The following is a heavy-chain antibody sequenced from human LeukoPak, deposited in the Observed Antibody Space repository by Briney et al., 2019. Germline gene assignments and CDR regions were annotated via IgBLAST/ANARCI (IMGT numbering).Heavy chain of an antibody. V-gene: IGHV3-7*04. CDR2: IKRDGSYE. CDR1: GFIFSSYW. Sequence: GGSLRLSCGASGFIFSSYWMSWVRQAPGKGLEWVANIKRDGSYEYYVDSVKGRFTISRDNAKNSLYLQMNSLRAEDTAVYYCARGTDILTGFLFRFDYWGQGTLVTVPS. D-gene: IGHD3-9*01. J-gene: IGHJ4*01. CDR3: ARGTDILTGFLFRFDY.